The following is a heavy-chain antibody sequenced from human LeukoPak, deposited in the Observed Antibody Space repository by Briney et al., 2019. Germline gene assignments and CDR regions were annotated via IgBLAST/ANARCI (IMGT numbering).Heavy chain of an antibody. CDR1: GDSIRSYY. V-gene: IGHV4-59*01. D-gene: IGHD3-22*01. J-gene: IGHJ4*02. CDR3: ARAPYYYDSSGLGIDY. CDR2: ISYSGST. Sequence: PSETLSLTCSVSGDSIRSYYWSWIRKPPGKGLEWIGYISYSGSTKYNPSLKSRVTISIDTSKNQFSLKVSSVTAADTAVYYCARAPYYYDSSGLGIDYWGQGTLVTVSS.